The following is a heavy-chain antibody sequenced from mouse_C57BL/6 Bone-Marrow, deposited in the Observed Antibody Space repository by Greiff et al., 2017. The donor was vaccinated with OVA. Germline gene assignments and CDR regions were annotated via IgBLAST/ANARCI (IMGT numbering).Heavy chain of an antibody. V-gene: IGHV1-55*01. Sequence: QVQLQQPGAELVKPGASVKMSCKASGYTFTSYWITWVKQRPGQGLEWIGDIYPGSGSTNYNEKFKSKATLPLDTSSSTAAMQLCSLTSEDSAVYYCAPSHEEGMDFWGPGTSVTVSS. CDR3: APSHEEGMDF. CDR2: IYPGSGST. J-gene: IGHJ4*01. CDR1: GYTFTSYW.